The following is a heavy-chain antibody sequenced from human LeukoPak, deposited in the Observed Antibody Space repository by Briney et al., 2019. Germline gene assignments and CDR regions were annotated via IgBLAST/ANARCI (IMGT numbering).Heavy chain of an antibody. CDR2: IRWDDNK. CDR3: ARMMYGDFVGYFDY. D-gene: IGHD4-17*01. CDR1: GFSLSTSGMC. V-gene: IGHV2-70*01. Sequence: SGPALVKPTQTLTLTCTSSGFSLSTSGMCVSWIRQPPGKALEWLALIRWDDNKYYSTSLKTRLTISKDTSKNQVVFTMTNMDPVDTATYYCARMMYGDFVGYFDYWGQGTLVTVSS. J-gene: IGHJ4*02.